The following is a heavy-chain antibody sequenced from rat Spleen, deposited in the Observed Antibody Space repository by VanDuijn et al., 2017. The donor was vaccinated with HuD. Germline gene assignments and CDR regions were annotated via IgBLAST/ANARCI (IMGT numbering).Heavy chain of an antibody. CDR2: IWTGGNT. V-gene: IGHV2-13*01. Sequence: QVQLKESGPGLVQPSQTLSLTCTVSGFSLSSYHVSWIRQPPGKSLVWMGTIWTGGNTNYYSAVQSRLTISRDTSKSQVFLKMNSLQPEDTGTYYCTYPGILFDYWGQGVMVTVSS. CDR3: TYPGILFDY. D-gene: IGHD1-4*01. CDR1: GFSLSSYH. J-gene: IGHJ2*01.